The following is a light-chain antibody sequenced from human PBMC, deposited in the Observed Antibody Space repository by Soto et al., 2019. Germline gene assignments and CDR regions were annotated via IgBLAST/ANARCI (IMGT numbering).Light chain of an antibody. CDR1: SSDVGGYNY. Sequence: QSALTQPRSVSGSPGQPVTISCTGTSSDVGGYNYVSWYQQHPGKAPKLMIYDVSKRPSGVPDRFSGSKSGNTASLTISGLQAEDEADYFCCSYAGSYTWVFGGGHKLTVL. CDR2: DVS. V-gene: IGLV2-11*01. CDR3: CSYAGSYTWV. J-gene: IGLJ3*02.